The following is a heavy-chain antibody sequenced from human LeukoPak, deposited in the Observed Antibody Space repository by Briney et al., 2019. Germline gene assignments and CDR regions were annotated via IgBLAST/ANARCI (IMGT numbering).Heavy chain of an antibody. D-gene: IGHD1-14*01. CDR2: IKQDESEK. Sequence: RPGGSLRLSCAASTFTFSNYWMSWVRQAPGKGLEWVANIKQDESEKYYVDSVKGRFTISRDNAKTSLYLQMNSLRAEDTAVYYCARDVLAAGATGTFDVWGQGTMVTVSS. CDR1: TFTFSNYW. CDR3: ARDVLAAGATGTFDV. J-gene: IGHJ3*01. V-gene: IGHV3-7*03.